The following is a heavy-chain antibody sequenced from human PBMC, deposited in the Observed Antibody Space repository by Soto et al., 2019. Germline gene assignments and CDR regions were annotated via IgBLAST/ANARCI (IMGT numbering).Heavy chain of an antibody. J-gene: IGHJ4*02. D-gene: IGHD1-26*01. V-gene: IGHV1-69*01. CDR3: ARDGGRHSGGIDY. CDR1: GGTFSSYS. CDR2: IIPIFGTA. Sequence: QVQLVQSGAEVKKPGSSVNVSCKASGGTFSSYSINWVRQAPGQGLEWMGEIIPIFGTANYAQKVQGRVTITADESTSTAYMELSSLRSEDTAVYYCARDGGRHSGGIDYWGQGTLVTVSS.